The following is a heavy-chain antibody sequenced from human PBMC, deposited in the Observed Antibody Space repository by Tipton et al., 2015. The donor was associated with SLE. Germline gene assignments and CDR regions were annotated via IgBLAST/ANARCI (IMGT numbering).Heavy chain of an antibody. D-gene: IGHD3-3*01. Sequence: TLSLTRTVSGGSISSSSYYWGWIRQPPGKGLEWIGSIYYSGSTYYNPSLKSRVTISVDTSKNQYSLRLTSVTAADTAVYYCARQEWVTKPNCFDPWGQGILVTVSS. CDR2: IYYSGST. J-gene: IGHJ5*02. V-gene: IGHV4-39*01. CDR3: ARQEWVTKPNCFDP. CDR1: GGSISSSSYY.